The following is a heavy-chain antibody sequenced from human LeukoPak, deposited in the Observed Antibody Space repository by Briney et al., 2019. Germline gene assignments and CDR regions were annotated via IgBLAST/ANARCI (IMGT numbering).Heavy chain of an antibody. Sequence: ASVKVSCKASGYTFISYGITWVRQAPGQRLEWMGWINAGNGNTKYSQKFQGRVTITRDTSASTAYMELSSLRSEDTAVYYCASPNYDYVWGSYLLGYWGQGTLVTVSS. CDR2: INAGNGNT. D-gene: IGHD3-16*01. CDR1: GYTFISYG. J-gene: IGHJ4*02. V-gene: IGHV1-3*01. CDR3: ASPNYDYVWGSYLLGY.